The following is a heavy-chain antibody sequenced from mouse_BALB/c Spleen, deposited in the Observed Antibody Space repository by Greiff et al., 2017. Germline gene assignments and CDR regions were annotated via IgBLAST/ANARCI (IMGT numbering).Heavy chain of an antibody. V-gene: IGHV10-1*02. CDR2: IRSKSNNYAT. D-gene: IGHD2-14*01. Sequence: EVKLMESGGGLVQPKGSLKLSCAASGFTFNTYAMNWVRQAPGKGLEWVARIRSKSNNYATYYADSVKDRFTISSDDSQSMLYLQMNNLKTEDTAMYYCGRSGEVRVYFDYWGQGTTLTVSS. J-gene: IGHJ2*01. CDR1: GFTFNTYA. CDR3: GRSGEVRVYFDY.